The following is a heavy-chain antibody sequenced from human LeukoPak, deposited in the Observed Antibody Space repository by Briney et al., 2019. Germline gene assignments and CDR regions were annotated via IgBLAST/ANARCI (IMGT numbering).Heavy chain of an antibody. CDR2: IYSGGST. D-gene: IGHD3-10*01. V-gene: IGHV3-66*01. CDR1: GFTVSSNY. Sequence: PGGSLRLSCAASGFTVSSNYMSWVRQAPGKGLDWVSVIYSGGSTYYADSVKGRFTISRDNSKNTLYLQMNSLRAEDTAVYYCARGPISMVRGVKTRYYYYGMDVWGQGTTVTVSS. CDR3: ARGPISMVRGVKTRYYYYGMDV. J-gene: IGHJ6*02.